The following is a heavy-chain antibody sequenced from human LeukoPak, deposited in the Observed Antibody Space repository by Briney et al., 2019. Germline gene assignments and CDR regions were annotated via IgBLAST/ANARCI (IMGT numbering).Heavy chain of an antibody. Sequence: ATLSLTCTVSGGSISSSSYYCGWIRQPPGKGLGWIGSIYYSGSTYYNPSLKSRVTISADTSKNQFCLKLSSVTAADTAVYYCARHGYFSSNWGQGTLVTVS. J-gene: IGHJ4*02. CDR1: GGSISSSSYY. V-gene: IGHV4-39*01. D-gene: IGHD3-22*01. CDR3: ARHGYFSSN. CDR2: IYYSGST.